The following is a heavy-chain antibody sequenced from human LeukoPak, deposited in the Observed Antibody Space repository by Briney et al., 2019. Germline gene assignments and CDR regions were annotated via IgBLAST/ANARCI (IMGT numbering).Heavy chain of an antibody. J-gene: IGHJ5*02. CDR1: GGSISSSNW. D-gene: IGHD3-22*01. V-gene: IGHV4-4*02. Sequence: PSETVSLTCAVSGGSISSSNWWSWVRQPPGKGLEWIGEIYHSGSTNYNPSLQSRVTISVDTSKNQFSLKLSSVTAADTAVYYCARDLVYYDSSGYSNWFDPWGQGTLVTVSS. CDR2: IYHSGST. CDR3: ARDLVYYDSSGYSNWFDP.